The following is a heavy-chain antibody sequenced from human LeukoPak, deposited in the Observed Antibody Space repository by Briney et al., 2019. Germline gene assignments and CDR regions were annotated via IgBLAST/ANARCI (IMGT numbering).Heavy chain of an antibody. CDR2: ISYDGSNK. CDR1: GFTFSSYA. J-gene: IGHJ4*02. Sequence: GGSLRLSCAASGFTFSSYAMHWVRQAPGKGLEWVAVISYDGSNKYYADSVKDRFTISRDNSKNTLYLQMNSLRAEDTAVYYCAKSLGYCSSTSCYGNDYWGQGTLVTVSS. CDR3: AKSLGYCSSTSCYGNDY. V-gene: IGHV3-30*04. D-gene: IGHD2-2*01.